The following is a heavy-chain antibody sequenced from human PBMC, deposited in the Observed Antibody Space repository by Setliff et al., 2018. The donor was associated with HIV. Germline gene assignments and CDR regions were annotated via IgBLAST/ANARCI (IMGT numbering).Heavy chain of an antibody. J-gene: IGHJ4*02. V-gene: IGHV3-23*01. CDR3: AKDGQRVGYGSDFDY. CDR2: ISGSGGST. CDR1: GFTFSSYA. D-gene: IGHD5-18*01. Sequence: GGSLRLSCAASGFTFSSYAMSWVRQAPGKGLEWVSAISGSGGSTYYADSVKGRFTISRDNSKNTLYLQMNSLTTDDTAVYYCAKDGQRVGYGSDFDYWGQGTLVTVSS.